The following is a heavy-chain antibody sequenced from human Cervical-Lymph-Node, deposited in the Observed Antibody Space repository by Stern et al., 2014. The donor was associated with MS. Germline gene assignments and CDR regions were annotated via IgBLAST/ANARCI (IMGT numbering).Heavy chain of an antibody. D-gene: IGHD1-26*01. J-gene: IGHJ4*02. V-gene: IGHV4-59*01. CDR2: IYYSGST. Sequence: QLQLQESGPGLVKPSETLSLTCTVSGGSISSYYWSWIRQPPGKGLERIGYIYYSGSTNYNPSLKSRVTISVDTSKNQFSLKLSSVTAADTAVYYCARKIVGATIGFDYWGQGTLVTVSS. CDR3: ARKIVGATIGFDY. CDR1: GGSISSYY.